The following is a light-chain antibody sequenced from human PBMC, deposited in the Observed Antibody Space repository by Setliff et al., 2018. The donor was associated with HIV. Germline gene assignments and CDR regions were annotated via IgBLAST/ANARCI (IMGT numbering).Light chain of an antibody. Sequence: QSVLTQPPSASGTPGQRVTISCSGSSSNIGVNSVTWYQQFPGTAPKLLMYSTNQRPSGVADRFSGSKSGTSASLAISGLQSEDEADYYCAAWDDSLSEPFYVFGTGTKVTVL. J-gene: IGLJ1*01. CDR1: SSNIGVNS. V-gene: IGLV1-44*01. CDR3: AAWDDSLSEPFYV. CDR2: STN.